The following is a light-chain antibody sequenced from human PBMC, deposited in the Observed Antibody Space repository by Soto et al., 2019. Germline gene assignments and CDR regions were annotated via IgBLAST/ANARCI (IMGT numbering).Light chain of an antibody. CDR1: QSLLHSNGYNW. CDR3: MQALQTPLT. Sequence: DIVMTQSPLSLPVTPGEPASISCRSSQSLLHSNGYNWLDWYLQKPGQSPQLLIYLGSNRASGVPDRFSGSGSGTDFTLKISRVEAEDVGVYYCMQALQTPLTFVGGTKVEIK. CDR2: LGS. V-gene: IGKV2-28*01. J-gene: IGKJ4*01.